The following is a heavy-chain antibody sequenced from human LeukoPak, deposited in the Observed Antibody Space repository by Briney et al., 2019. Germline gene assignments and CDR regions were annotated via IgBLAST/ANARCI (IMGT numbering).Heavy chain of an antibody. CDR2: VSSDGGTK. Sequence: GGSLRLSCTASKFTFSNYRMQWVRQAPSRGLEWVVVVSSDGGTKYYADSVKGRFTISRDNSKNTLYLQMNSLRAEDTAVYYCAKGGSTSDRYYYYGMDVWGQGTTVTVSS. CDR1: KFTFSNYR. D-gene: IGHD2-2*01. CDR3: AKGGSTSDRYYYYGMDV. V-gene: IGHV3-30*18. J-gene: IGHJ6*02.